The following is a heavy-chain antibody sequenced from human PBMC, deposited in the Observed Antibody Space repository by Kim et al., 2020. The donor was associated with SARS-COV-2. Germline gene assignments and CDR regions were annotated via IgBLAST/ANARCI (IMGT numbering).Heavy chain of an antibody. CDR3: ARGPCRRGYSYGCPLGYYYYGMDV. D-gene: IGHD5-18*01. Sequence: SETLSLTCAVYGGSFSGYYWSWIRQPPGKGLEWIGEINHSGSTNYNPSLKSRVTISVDTSKNQFSLRLSSVTAADTAVYYCARGPCRRGYSYGCPLGYYYYGMDVWGQGTTVTISS. J-gene: IGHJ6*02. CDR1: GGSFSGYY. CDR2: INHSGST. V-gene: IGHV4-34*01.